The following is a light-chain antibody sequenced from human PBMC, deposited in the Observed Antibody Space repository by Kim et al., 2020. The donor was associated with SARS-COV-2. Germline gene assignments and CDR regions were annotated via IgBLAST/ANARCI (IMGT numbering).Light chain of an antibody. CDR1: QSISTH. Sequence: PGGGATLSCRAKQSISTHLAWYQQTPGQAPRLLIYHASTRASGIPARFSGSGSGTEFTLTISSLQSEDFAVYYCQQYNNWPLTWTFGQGTKVDIK. V-gene: IGKV3-15*01. J-gene: IGKJ1*01. CDR3: QQYNNWPLTWT. CDR2: HAS.